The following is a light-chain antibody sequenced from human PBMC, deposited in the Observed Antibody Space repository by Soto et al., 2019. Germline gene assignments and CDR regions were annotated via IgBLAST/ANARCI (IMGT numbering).Light chain of an antibody. CDR2: GAS. V-gene: IGKV3-15*01. CDR3: QQYNNWPSVA. J-gene: IGKJ1*01. Sequence: EIVMTQSPATLSVSPGERATLSCRAGQSVSSNLAWYQQKPGQAPRLLIYGASTRATGIPARFSGSGSGTEFTLTISSLQSEDFAVYYCQQYNNWPSVAFGQGTKVEIK. CDR1: QSVSSN.